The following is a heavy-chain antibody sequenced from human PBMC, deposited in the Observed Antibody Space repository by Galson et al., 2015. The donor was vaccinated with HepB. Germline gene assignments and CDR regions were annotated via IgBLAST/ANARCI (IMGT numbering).Heavy chain of an antibody. CDR2: IYPGDSDT. CDR1: GYSFTSYW. CDR3: ARLRDCSSTSCYTPGWYFDL. V-gene: IGHV5-51*01. Sequence: QSGAEVKKPGESLKISCKGSGYSFTSYWIGWVRQMPGKGLEWMGIIYPGDSDTRYSPSFQGQVTISADKSISTAYLQWSSLKASDTAMYYCARLRDCSSTSCYTPGWYFDLWGRGTLVTVSS. D-gene: IGHD2-2*02. J-gene: IGHJ2*01.